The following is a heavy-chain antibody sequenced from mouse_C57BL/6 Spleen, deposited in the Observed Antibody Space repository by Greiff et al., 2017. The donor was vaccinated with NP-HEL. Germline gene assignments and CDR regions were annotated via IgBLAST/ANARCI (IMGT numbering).Heavy chain of an antibody. Sequence: QVQLQQPGAELVKPGASVKMSCKASGYTFTSYWITWVKQRPGQGLEWIGDIYPGSGSTNYNEKFKSKATLTVDTSSSTAYMQLSSLTSEDSAVYYCASYYSNYVGFDYWGQGTTLTVSS. V-gene: IGHV1-55*01. CDR2: IYPGSGST. CDR3: ASYYSNYVGFDY. CDR1: GYTFTSYW. J-gene: IGHJ2*01. D-gene: IGHD2-5*01.